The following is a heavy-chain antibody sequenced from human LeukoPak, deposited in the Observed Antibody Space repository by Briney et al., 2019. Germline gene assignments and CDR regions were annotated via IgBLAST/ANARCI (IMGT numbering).Heavy chain of an antibody. Sequence: SETLSLTCDVSGGSISTNNWWSWVRQPPGKGLEWIGEIYHTGNTNYSPSLRGRVTMSIDKSNNQFSLNLSSVTAADTAVYYCAKSGDYLWDYWGQGTLVTVST. V-gene: IGHV4-4*02. CDR1: GGSISTNNW. J-gene: IGHJ4*02. CDR3: AKSGDYLWDY. D-gene: IGHD3-16*01. CDR2: IYHTGNT.